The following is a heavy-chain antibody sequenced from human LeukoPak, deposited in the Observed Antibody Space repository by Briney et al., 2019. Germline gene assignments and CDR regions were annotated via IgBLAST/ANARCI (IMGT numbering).Heavy chain of an antibody. CDR1: GGSISSYY. Sequence: SETLSLTCSVSGGSISSYYWSWIRQPPGKGLEWIGRISSSGSTNYNPSLRSRVTISVDTSKNQFSLRLSAVTAADTAVYFCARGPYSYDSSGAFDIWGQGTMVTVSS. CDR3: ARGPYSYDSSGAFDI. D-gene: IGHD3-22*01. V-gene: IGHV4-4*08. CDR2: ISSSGST. J-gene: IGHJ3*02.